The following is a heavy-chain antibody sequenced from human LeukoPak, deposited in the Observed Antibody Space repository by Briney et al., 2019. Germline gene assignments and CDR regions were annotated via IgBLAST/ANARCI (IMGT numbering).Heavy chain of an antibody. CDR2: IIPIFGIA. CDR1: GGTFSSYA. J-gene: IGHJ4*02. D-gene: IGHD3-3*01. CDR3: ARDQGYYDFWSGRRYFAY. V-gene: IGHV1-69*04. Sequence: SVKVSCKASGGTFSSYAISWVRQAPGQGLEWMGRIIPIFGIANYAQKFQGRVTITTDKSTSTAYMELSSLRSEDTAVYYCARDQGYYDFWSGRRYFAYWGQGTLVTVSS.